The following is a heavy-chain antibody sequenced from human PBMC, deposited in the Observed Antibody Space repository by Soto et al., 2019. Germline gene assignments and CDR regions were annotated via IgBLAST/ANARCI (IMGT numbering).Heavy chain of an antibody. CDR1: GYTLPELS. D-gene: IGHD6-19*01. CDR2: FDPEDGET. Sequence: ASEKVSCKVSGYTLPELSMHLVRQAPGKRLEWMGGFDPEDGETIYAQKFQGRVTMTEDTSTDTAYMELSSLRSEDTAVYYCATEGIAVAGTVSTIDYSGQGTLVTVST. J-gene: IGHJ4*02. CDR3: ATEGIAVAGTVSTIDY. V-gene: IGHV1-24*01.